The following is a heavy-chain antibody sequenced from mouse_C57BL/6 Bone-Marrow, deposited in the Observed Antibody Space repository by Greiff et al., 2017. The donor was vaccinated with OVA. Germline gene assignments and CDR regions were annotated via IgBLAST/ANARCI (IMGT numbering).Heavy chain of an antibody. D-gene: IGHD4-1*01. V-gene: IGHV5-6*02. CDR3: ARRLGPFAY. CDR1: GFTFSSYG. J-gene: IGHJ3*01. Sequence: EVMLVESGGDLVKPGGSLKLSCAASGFTFSSYGMSWVRQTPDKRLEWVATISSGGSYTYYPDSVKGRFTISRENAKNTLYLQMSSLKSEDTAMYYCARRLGPFAYWGQGTLVTVSA. CDR2: ISSGGSYT.